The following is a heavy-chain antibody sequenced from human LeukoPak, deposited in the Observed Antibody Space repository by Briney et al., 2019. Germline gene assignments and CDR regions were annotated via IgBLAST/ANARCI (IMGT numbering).Heavy chain of an antibody. D-gene: IGHD3-10*01. CDR2: ILYDENNK. CDR1: GFTFSRYA. J-gene: IGHJ4*02. V-gene: IGHV3-30-3*01. CDR3: ARDEAGESRTSPVVRGVTFDY. Sequence: GGSLRLSCAASGFTFSRYAMHWVRQAPGKGLEWVAVILYDENNKNYADSVKGRFTVSRDNFKNTVYLEMNSLRAEDTAMYYCARDEAGESRTSPVVRGVTFDYWGQGTLVTVSS.